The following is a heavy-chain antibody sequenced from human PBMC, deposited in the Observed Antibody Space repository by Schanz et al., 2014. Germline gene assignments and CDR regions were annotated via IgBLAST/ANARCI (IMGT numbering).Heavy chain of an antibody. D-gene: IGHD1-7*01. Sequence: EVQLVESGGGLVQPGGSLRLSCAASGFTFTTNAMSWVRQPPGKGLEWVSAISGNGGSTYFADSVKGRFTISRDNSDNTLFLQMNSLRAEDTAVYYCAKNSFASSSDIDYWGQGTLVTVSS. CDR2: ISGNGGST. CDR3: AKNSFASSSDIDY. CDR1: GFTFTTNA. J-gene: IGHJ4*02. V-gene: IGHV3-23*04.